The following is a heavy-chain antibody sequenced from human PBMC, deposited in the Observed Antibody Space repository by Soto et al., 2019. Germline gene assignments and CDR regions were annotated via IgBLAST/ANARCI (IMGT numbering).Heavy chain of an antibody. CDR1: GFTFSDYY. CDR3: ARIWDGYDSTNDY. V-gene: IGHV3-11*01. J-gene: IGHJ4*02. Sequence: GGSLRLSCAASGFTFSDYYMSWIRQAPGKGPEWVSYISSSGSTIYYADSVKGRFTISRDNAKTSLYLQMSSLRAEDTAVYYCARIWDGYDSTNDYWGQGTLVTVSS. CDR2: ISSSGSTI. D-gene: IGHD5-12*01.